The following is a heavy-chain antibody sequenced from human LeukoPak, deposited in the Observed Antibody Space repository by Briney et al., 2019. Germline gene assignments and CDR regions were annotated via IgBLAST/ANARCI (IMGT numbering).Heavy chain of an antibody. CDR2: IGSSGSTI. V-gene: IGHV3-48*03. D-gene: IGHD6-19*01. CDR1: AFTFISYE. Sequence: GGSLRLSCAASAFTFISYEMNWVRPAPGKGLEGGSYIGSSGSTIYYADSVRGPMTISRYNAKNSLYLQMNSLRAEDTAVYYCARAGWYYYENYFDYWGEGALVTVSS. CDR3: ARAGWYYYENYFDY. J-gene: IGHJ4*02.